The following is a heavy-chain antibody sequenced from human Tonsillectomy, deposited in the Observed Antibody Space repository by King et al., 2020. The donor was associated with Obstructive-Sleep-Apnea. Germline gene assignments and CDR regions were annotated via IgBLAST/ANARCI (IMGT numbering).Heavy chain of an antibody. CDR2: IYYSGST. D-gene: IGHD5-18*01. Sequence: QLQESGPGLVKPSETLSLTCTVSGGSISSNSYWGWIRQPPGKGLEWIGHIYYSGSTYYNPSLKSRVTISVDTSKNQFSLELNSVTAADTAGYYCARADRDIAMGLFDYWGQGTLVTVSS. V-gene: IGHV4-39*07. J-gene: IGHJ4*02. CDR3: ARADRDIAMGLFDY. CDR1: GGSISSNSY.